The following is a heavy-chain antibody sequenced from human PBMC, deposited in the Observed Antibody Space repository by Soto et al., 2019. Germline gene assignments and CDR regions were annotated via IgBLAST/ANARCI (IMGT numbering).Heavy chain of an antibody. CDR1: GGTFSSYA. CDR3: ARADSGWYWHLDY. Sequence: GASVKVSCKSSGGTFSSYAISWVRQAPGQGLEWMGGIIPIFGTANYAQKFQGRVTITADESTSTAYMELSSLRSEDTAVYYCARADSGWYWHLDYWGQGTMVTVYS. V-gene: IGHV1-69*13. J-gene: IGHJ4*02. D-gene: IGHD6-19*01. CDR2: IIPIFGTA.